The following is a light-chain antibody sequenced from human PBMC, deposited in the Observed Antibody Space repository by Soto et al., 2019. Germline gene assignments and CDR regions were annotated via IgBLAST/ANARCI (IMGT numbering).Light chain of an antibody. V-gene: IGKV3-20*01. CDR3: QQYRT. Sequence: EIVMTQSPATLSLSPGERATLSCRASQSVSSSYLAWYQQKPGQAPRLLIYGASSRATGIPDRFSGSGYGTDFTLTISRLETEDFAVYYCQQYRTCGQGTKVAIK. J-gene: IGKJ1*01. CDR1: QSVSSSY. CDR2: GAS.